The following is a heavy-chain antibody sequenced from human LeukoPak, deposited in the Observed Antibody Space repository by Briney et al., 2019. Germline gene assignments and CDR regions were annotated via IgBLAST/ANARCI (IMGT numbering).Heavy chain of an antibody. J-gene: IGHJ3*02. CDR2: ISYDGSNK. Sequence: GGSLRLSCAASGFTFSSYAMHWVRQAPGKGLEWLAVISYDGSNKYYADSVKGRFTISRDNSKSTLYLQMNSLRAEDTAVYYCARGGGLIYGDYLENAFDIWGQGTMVTVSS. D-gene: IGHD4-17*01. CDR3: ARGGGLIYGDYLENAFDI. CDR1: GFTFSSYA. V-gene: IGHV3-30*04.